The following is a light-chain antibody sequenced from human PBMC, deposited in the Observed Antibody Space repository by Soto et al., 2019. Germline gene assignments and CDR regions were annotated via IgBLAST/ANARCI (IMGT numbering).Light chain of an antibody. CDR2: GAS. Sequence: EIVLTQSPGTLSLSPGERATLSCRASQSVSSSYLAWYQQKPGQAPRLLIYGASSRATGIPVRFSGSGSGTDFTLTISRLEPEDLAVYYCQQYGSSPPWTFGQGTKVEIK. J-gene: IGKJ1*01. V-gene: IGKV3-20*01. CDR1: QSVSSSY. CDR3: QQYGSSPPWT.